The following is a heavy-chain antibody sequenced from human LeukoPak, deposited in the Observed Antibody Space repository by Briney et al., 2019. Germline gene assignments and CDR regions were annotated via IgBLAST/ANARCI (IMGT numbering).Heavy chain of an antibody. CDR2: ISAYNGNT. V-gene: IGHV1-18*01. CDR3: AAYVDTAMASFDY. J-gene: IGHJ4*02. CDR1: GYTFTSYG. Sequence: ASVKVSCKASGYTFTSYGISWVRQAPGQGLEWMGWISAYNGNTNYAQKFQGRVTITADKSTSTAYMELSSLRSEDTAVYYCAAYVDTAMASFDYWGQGTLVTVSS. D-gene: IGHD5-18*01.